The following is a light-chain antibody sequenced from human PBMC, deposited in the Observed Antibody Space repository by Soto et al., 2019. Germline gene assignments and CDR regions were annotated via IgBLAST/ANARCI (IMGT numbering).Light chain of an antibody. CDR1: QSVSSS. CDR3: QQYGSSLPWT. J-gene: IGKJ1*01. CDR2: GAS. Sequence: EIVLTQSPATLSLSPGERATLSCRASQSVSSSLVWYQQKPGQAPRLLIYGASRRATGIPDRFSGSGSGTDFTLTISRLEPEDFAVYYCQQYGSSLPWTFGQGTKVDIK. V-gene: IGKV3-20*01.